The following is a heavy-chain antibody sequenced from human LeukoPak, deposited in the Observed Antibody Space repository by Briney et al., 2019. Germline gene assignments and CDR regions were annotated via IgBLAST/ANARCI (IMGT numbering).Heavy chain of an antibody. J-gene: IGHJ4*02. CDR3: ARRDDYYDSSGYYYAF. CDR2: ISSSSSYT. D-gene: IGHD3-22*01. V-gene: IGHV3-11*06. CDR1: GFTFSDCY. Sequence: GGSLRLSCAASGFTFSDCYMSWIRQAPGKGLEWVSYISSSSSYTNYADSVKGRFTISRDNAKNSLYLQMNSLRAEDTAVYYCARRDDYYDSSGYYYAFWGQGTLVTVSS.